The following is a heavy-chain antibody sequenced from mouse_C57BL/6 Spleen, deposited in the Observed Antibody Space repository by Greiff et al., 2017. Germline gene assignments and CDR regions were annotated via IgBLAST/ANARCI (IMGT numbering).Heavy chain of an antibody. CDR3: ARKTTVGEDY. D-gene: IGHD1-1*01. V-gene: IGHV1-54*01. Sequence: QVQLKQSGAELVRPGTSVKVSCKASGYAFTNYLIEWVKQRPGQGLEWIGVINPGSGGTNYNEKFKGKATLTTDKSSSTAYMQLSSLTSEDSAVYFCARKTTVGEDYWGQGTTLTVSS. CDR1: GYAFTNYL. CDR2: INPGSGGT. J-gene: IGHJ2*01.